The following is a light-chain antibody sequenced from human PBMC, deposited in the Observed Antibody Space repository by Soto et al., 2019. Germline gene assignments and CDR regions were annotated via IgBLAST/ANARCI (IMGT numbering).Light chain of an antibody. V-gene: IGLV2-14*01. CDR2: EVS. CDR1: SSDVGGYNY. Sequence: QSALTQPASVSGSPGQSITISCTGTSSDVGGYNYDSWYQQHPGKAPKLMIYEVSNRPSGVPGRFSGSKSGTSASLAITGLQAEDEADYYCQSYDSGVSGWVFGGGTKLTVL. CDR3: QSYDSGVSGWV. J-gene: IGLJ3*02.